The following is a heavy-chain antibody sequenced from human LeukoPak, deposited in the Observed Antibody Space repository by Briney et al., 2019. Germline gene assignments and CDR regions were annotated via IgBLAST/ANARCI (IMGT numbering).Heavy chain of an antibody. J-gene: IGHJ4*02. CDR1: GGTFSSYA. Sequence: GASVQVSCKASGGTFSSYAISWVRRPPGQGLEWMGRIIPILGIANYAQKFQGRVTITADKSTSTAYMELSSLRSEDTAVYYCARIFNSGSYSFDYWGQGTLVTVSS. CDR3: ARIFNSGSYSFDY. V-gene: IGHV1-69*04. CDR2: IIPILGIA. D-gene: IGHD1-26*01.